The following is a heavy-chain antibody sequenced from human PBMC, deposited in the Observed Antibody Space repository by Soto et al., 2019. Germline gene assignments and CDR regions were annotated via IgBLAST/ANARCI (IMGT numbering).Heavy chain of an antibody. CDR3: ARDSLDYGSGPQIRYYYYDGMDV. J-gene: IGHJ6*02. V-gene: IGHV4-38-2*02. CDR2: IHHSGST. Sequence: ICALYGYSLSRGSYSSWIRQLPWKGTEWIGSIHHSGSTYNNPSLKSRVPISVDTPKNQFSLQLSYVTAADTAVYYCARDSLDYGSGPQIRYYYYDGMDVWGQGTTVT. CDR1: GYSLSRGSY. D-gene: IGHD3-10*01.